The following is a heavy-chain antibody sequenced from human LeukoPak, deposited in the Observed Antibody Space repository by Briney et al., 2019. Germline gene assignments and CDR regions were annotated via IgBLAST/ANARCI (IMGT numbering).Heavy chain of an antibody. V-gene: IGHV3-21*01. J-gene: IGHJ5*02. CDR2: ISSSSSYI. D-gene: IGHD3-10*01. CDR1: GFTFSSYS. CDR3: ARGPDPYGSGSYRLFDP. Sequence: GGSLRLSCAASGFTFSSYSMNWVRQAPGKGLEWVSSISSSSSYIYYADSVKGRFTISRDNAKNSLYLQMDSLRAEDTAVYYCARGPDPYGSGSYRLFDPWGQGTLVTVSS.